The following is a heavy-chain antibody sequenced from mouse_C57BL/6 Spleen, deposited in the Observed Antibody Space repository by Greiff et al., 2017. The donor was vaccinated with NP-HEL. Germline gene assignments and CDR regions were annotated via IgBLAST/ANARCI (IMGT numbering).Heavy chain of an antibody. CDR1: GFTFNTYA. CDR3: VREGIYDGHGYYYAMDY. J-gene: IGHJ4*01. Sequence: EVHLVESGGGLVQPKGSLKLSCAASGFTFNTYAMHWVRQAPGKGLEWVARIRSKSSNYATYYADSVKDRFTISRDDSQSMLYLQMNNLKTEDTAMYYCVREGIYDGHGYYYAMDYWGQGTSVTVSS. V-gene: IGHV10-3*01. D-gene: IGHD2-3*01. CDR2: IRSKSSNYAT.